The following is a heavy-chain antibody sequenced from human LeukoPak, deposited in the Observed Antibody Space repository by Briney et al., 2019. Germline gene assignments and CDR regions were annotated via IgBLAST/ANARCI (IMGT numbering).Heavy chain of an antibody. J-gene: IGHJ4*02. V-gene: IGHV3-23*01. D-gene: IGHD6-13*01. CDR1: GFTFSSNA. CDR2: ISGSGGST. CDR3: ARHDLHSSSWYYFDH. Sequence: GGSLRLSCAASGFTFSSNAMSWVRQAPGKGLEWVSAISGSGGSTYYADSVKGRFTISRDNSKNTLYLQMNSLRAEDTAVYYCARHDLHSSSWYYFDHWGQGTLVTVSS.